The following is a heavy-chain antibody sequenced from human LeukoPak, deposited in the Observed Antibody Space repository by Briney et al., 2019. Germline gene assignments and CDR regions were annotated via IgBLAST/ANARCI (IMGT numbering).Heavy chain of an antibody. V-gene: IGHV1-46*01. Sequence: GASVKVSCKASGYTSTSYYMHWVRQAPGQGLEWMGIINPSGGSTSYAQKFQGRVTMTRDTSTSTVYMELSSLRSEDTAVYYCARDLGLYSSGWGGIFDYWGQGTLVTVSS. J-gene: IGHJ4*02. CDR2: INPSGGST. D-gene: IGHD6-19*01. CDR3: ARDLGLYSSGWGGIFDY. CDR1: GYTSTSYY.